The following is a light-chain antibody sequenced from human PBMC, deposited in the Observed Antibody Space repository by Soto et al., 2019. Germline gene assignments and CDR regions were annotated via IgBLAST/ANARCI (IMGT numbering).Light chain of an antibody. CDR1: RNVGSK. CDR3: QCYGTSRT. J-gene: IGKJ1*01. V-gene: IGKV3-15*01. CDR2: GAS. Sequence: EIVMTQSPATLSVSPGERATLSCRARRNVGSKLAWYMQKPGQSPRLLISGASTRAADFPARFSGSGSGTDFTLTISRLEPEDFAVYYCQCYGTSRTFGQGTKVDIK.